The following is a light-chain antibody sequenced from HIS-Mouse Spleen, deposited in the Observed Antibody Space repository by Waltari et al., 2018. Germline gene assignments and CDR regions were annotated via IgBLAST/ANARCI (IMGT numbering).Light chain of an antibody. Sequence: SYELTQPPSVSVSPGQTARITCPGDALPKKYAYCYQQKSGPAPVLVIYEDSKRPSGIPERFSGSSSGTMATLTISGAQVEDEADYYCYSTDSSGNHRVFGGGTKLTVL. CDR2: EDS. J-gene: IGLJ2*01. CDR3: YSTDSSGNHRV. V-gene: IGLV3-10*01. CDR1: ALPKKY.